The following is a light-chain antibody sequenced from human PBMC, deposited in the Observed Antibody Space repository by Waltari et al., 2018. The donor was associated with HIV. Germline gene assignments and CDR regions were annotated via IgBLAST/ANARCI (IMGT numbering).Light chain of an antibody. J-gene: IGLJ3*02. V-gene: IGLV2-23*02. CDR1: SSDVGGYHF. CDR2: AVF. CDR3: CSYAGSRTWV. Sequence: QSALTQPASVSGSPGQSITVSCTGTSSDVGGYHFVSWYQQPPGPAPKLIIFAVFQRPAGVSARFSGARSGNTASLTVSGLQAEDEADYYCCSYAGSRTWVFGGGTALTVL.